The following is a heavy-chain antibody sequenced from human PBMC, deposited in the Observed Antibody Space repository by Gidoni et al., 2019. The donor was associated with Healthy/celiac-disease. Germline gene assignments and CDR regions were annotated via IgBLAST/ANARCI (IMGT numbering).Heavy chain of an antibody. J-gene: IGHJ6*03. V-gene: IGHV3-23*01. CDR3: AKDMILARGVEYYYYMDV. Sequence: EVQLLESGGGLVQPGGSLRLSCAAAGFTVSRHALSGVRQAPGKGLAWFSAISVSGGSTSYADSVKGRFTISRDNSKTTLYLQMHSLSAEDTAVYYCAKDMILARGVEYYYYMDVWGKGTTVTVSS. CDR2: ISVSGGST. CDR1: GFTVSRHA. D-gene: IGHD3-10*01.